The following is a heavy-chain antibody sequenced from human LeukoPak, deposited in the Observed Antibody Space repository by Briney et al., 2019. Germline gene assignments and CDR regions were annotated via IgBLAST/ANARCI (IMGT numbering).Heavy chain of an antibody. CDR2: INWNGGST. V-gene: IGHV3-20*01. J-gene: IGHJ6*02. CDR3: ARDLTLGGMDV. Sequence: PGGSLRPSCAASGFTSDDYGMSWVRQAPGKGLEWVSGINWNGGSTGYADSVKGRFTISRDNAKNSLYLQMNSLRAEDTALYHCARDLTLGGMDVWGQGTTVTVSS. CDR1: GFTSDDYG.